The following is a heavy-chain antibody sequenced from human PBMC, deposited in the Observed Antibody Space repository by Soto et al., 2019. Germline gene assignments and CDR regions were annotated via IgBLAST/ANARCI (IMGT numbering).Heavy chain of an antibody. J-gene: IGHJ6*02. CDR3: AARTDSLRSYYSGLDV. CDR1: GFTFTSSA. Sequence: SVKVSCKASGFTFTSSAVQWVRQARGQRLEWIGWIVVGSGNTNYAQKFQERVTITRDMSTSTAYMELSSLRSEDTAVYYCAARTDSLRSYYSGLDVWGQGATVTVSS. V-gene: IGHV1-58*01. CDR2: IVVGSGNT.